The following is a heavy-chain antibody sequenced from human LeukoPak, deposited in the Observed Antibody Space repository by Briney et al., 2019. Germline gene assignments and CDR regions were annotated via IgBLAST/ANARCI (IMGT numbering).Heavy chain of an antibody. CDR2: IIPIFGTA. Sequence: GASVKVSCKASGGTFSSYAISWVRQAPGQGLEWMGGIIPIFGTANYAQKFQGRVTITTDESTSTAYMELSSLRSEDTAVYYCARDSSGWYTVPAFDYWGQGTLVTVSS. D-gene: IGHD6-19*01. J-gene: IGHJ4*02. CDR1: GGTFSSYA. V-gene: IGHV1-69*05. CDR3: ARDSSGWYTVPAFDY.